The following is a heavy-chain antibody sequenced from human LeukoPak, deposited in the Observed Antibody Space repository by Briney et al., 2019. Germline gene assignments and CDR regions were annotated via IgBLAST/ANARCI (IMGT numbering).Heavy chain of an antibody. CDR3: ARDGRPVGGGLDY. CDR2: IWYDGSNK. V-gene: IGHV3-33*01. CDR1: GFTFSSYG. J-gene: IGHJ4*02. Sequence: GGSLRLSCAASGFTFSSYGMHWVRQAPGKGLEWVAVIWYDGSNKYYADSVKGRFTISRGNSKNTLYLQMNSLRAEDTAVYYCARDGRPVGGGLDYWGQGTLVTVSS.